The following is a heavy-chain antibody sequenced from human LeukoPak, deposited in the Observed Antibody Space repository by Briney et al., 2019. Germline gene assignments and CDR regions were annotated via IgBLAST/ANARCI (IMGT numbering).Heavy chain of an antibody. V-gene: IGHV1-2*06. Sequence: ASVKVSCKASGYAFTGYYMHWVRQAPGQGLEWMGRINPNSGGTNYAQKFQGRVTMTRDTSISTAYMELSRLRSDDTAVYYCAREVVWNGDWFDPWGQGTLVTVSS. CDR1: GYAFTGYY. CDR3: AREVVWNGDWFDP. CDR2: INPNSGGT. J-gene: IGHJ5*02. D-gene: IGHD1-1*01.